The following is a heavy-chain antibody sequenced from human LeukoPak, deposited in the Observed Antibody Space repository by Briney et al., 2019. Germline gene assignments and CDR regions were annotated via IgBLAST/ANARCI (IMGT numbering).Heavy chain of an antibody. V-gene: IGHV3-66*01. CDR1: GFTVSGNY. Sequence: GGSLRLSCAASGFTVSGNYMTWVRQAPGKGLECVSVIYSGGSTYYADSVEGRFTISRDNSKNTLYLQMSSLRAEDTAVYYCVKGPYDSSGYYYSRERFDYWGQGTLVTVSS. J-gene: IGHJ4*02. D-gene: IGHD3-22*01. CDR2: IYSGGST. CDR3: VKGPYDSSGYYYSRERFDY.